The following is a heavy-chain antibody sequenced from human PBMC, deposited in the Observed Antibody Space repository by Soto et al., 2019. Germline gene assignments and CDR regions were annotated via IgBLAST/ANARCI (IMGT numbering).Heavy chain of an antibody. J-gene: IGHJ4*02. Sequence: PSETLYLTCTVSGGSISSYYWSWIRQPPGNRPDWIGYIYYSRSTNYNPSQKSRVTISVDTSKNQFSLKLRSLTAADTAVYKRARHRSGYDLFAYWGQGTLVPVSS. CDR1: GGSISSYY. CDR3: ARHRSGYDLFAY. V-gene: IGHV4-59*08. CDR2: IYYSRST. D-gene: IGHD5-12*01.